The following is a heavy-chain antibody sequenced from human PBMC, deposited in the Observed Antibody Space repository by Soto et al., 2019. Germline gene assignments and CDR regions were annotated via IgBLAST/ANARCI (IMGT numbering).Heavy chain of an antibody. J-gene: IGHJ4*02. CDR1: GYSFINYA. V-gene: IGHV1-3*04. Sequence: ASVKVSCKASGYSFINYAIYWVRQAPGQRLEWMGRIDIGDGNTKYSQRFQGRVTITRDTSASTAYMDLSSLTSDDTAVYYCARGASSSWTSFDYWGKGTLVTVSS. D-gene: IGHD6-13*01. CDR2: IDIGDGNT. CDR3: ARGASSSWTSFDY.